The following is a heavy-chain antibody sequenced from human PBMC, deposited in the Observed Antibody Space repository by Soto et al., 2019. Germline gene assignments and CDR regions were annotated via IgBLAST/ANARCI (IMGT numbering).Heavy chain of an antibody. CDR3: VGGKGELVGLRYYYYDRDV. CDR1: GGTFNSYG. CDR2: IIPIFGTT. D-gene: IGHD1-26*01. J-gene: IGHJ6*02. V-gene: IGHV1-69*12. Sequence: QVQLVQSGAEVRKPGSSVKVFCKASGGTFNSYGITWVRQAPGQGLEGMGGIIPIFGTTNYAQKFQGRVTMTADESTSTASMELSSLRSDDTAVYYCVGGKGELVGLRYYYYDRDVWGQGTTVTVSS.